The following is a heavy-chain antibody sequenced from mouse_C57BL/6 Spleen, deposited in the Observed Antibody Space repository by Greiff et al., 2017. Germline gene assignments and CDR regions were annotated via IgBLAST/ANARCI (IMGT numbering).Heavy chain of an antibody. CDR3: SRGNSNFWDFEV. CDR1: GYAFTNYL. J-gene: IGHJ1*03. Sequence: VQLQQSGAELVRPGTSVKVSCKASGYAFTNYLMEWVKQRPGQGLEWIGVINPGSGGTNYNEKFKGKATLTADKSSNTAYMQLSSLTSEDSAVYFCSRGNSNFWDFEVRGTATTVT. CDR2: INPGSGGT. V-gene: IGHV1-54*01. D-gene: IGHD2-5*01.